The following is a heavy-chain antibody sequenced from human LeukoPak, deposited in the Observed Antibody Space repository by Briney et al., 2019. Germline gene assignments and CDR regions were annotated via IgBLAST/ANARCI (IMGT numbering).Heavy chain of an antibody. J-gene: IGHJ3*02. CDR2: IYTSGST. V-gene: IGHV4-61*02. D-gene: IGHD1-26*01. CDR3: ARVTYYGFDI. CDR1: GGSISSGSYY. Sequence: SETLSLTCTVSGGSISSGSYYWSWIRQPAGKGLEWIGRIYTSGSTNYNPSLKSRVTISVDTSKNQFSLKLSSVTAADTAVYYCARVTYYGFDIWGQGTMVTVSS.